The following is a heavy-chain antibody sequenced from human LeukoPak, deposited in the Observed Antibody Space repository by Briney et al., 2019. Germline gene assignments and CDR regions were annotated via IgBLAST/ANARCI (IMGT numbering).Heavy chain of an antibody. D-gene: IGHD5-12*01. CDR3: ARGFDSKSTYFDY. V-gene: IGHV4-59*01. CDR1: GGSITSYY. J-gene: IGHJ4*02. CDR2: ISYSGST. Sequence: SETLSLTCTVSGGSITSYYWNWIRQPSGKGLEWIGYISYSGSTKYNPSLKSRVTISLDTSKNQSSLKVRSVTAADTAVYYCARGFDSKSTYFDYWGQGTLVTVSS.